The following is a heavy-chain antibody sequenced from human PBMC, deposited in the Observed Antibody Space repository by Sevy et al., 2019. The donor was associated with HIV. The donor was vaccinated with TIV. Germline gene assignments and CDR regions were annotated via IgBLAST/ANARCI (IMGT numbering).Heavy chain of an antibody. J-gene: IGHJ4*02. V-gene: IGHV3-48*02. CDR2: MSSGGDTT. CDR1: GFTFSDYS. D-gene: IGHD1-26*01. Sequence: GGSLRLSCLVSGFTFSDYSMNWVRQAPGKGLEWVSYMSSGGDTTYYTDSVNGRFFISRDNVRGSLYLQMHSLGDEDTAVYYCVRDSGGVGTTWGFGYFDRWGQGTLVTVSS. CDR3: VRDSGGVGTTWGFGYFDR.